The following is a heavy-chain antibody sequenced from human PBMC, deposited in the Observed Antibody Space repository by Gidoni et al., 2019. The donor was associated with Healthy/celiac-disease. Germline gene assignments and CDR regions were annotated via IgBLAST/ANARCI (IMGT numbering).Heavy chain of an antibody. Sequence: QVQLVESGGGVVQPGRSLRLSCAASGFTFSSYAMHWVRQAPGKGLEWVAVISYDGSNKYYADSVKGRFTISRDNSKNTLYLQMNSLRAEDTAVYYCARREYSGYDYLYYYYYYGMDVWGQGTTVTVSS. CDR2: ISYDGSNK. CDR3: ARREYSGYDYLYYYYYYGMDV. CDR1: GFTFSSYA. J-gene: IGHJ6*02. D-gene: IGHD5-12*01. V-gene: IGHV3-30*03.